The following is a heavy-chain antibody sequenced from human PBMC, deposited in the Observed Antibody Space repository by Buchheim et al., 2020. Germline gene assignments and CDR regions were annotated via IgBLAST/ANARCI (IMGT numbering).Heavy chain of an antibody. CDR3: ASLRNFSSGWHAYYYYGMDV. V-gene: IGHV4-39*01. J-gene: IGHJ6*02. D-gene: IGHD6-19*01. Sequence: QLQLQESGPGLVKPSETLSLTCTVSGGSISSSSYYWGWIRQPPGKGLEWIGSIYYSGSTYYNPSLKSRVTISVDTSKNPFSLKLSSVTAADTAVYYCASLRNFSSGWHAYYYYGMDVWGQGTT. CDR1: GGSISSSSYY. CDR2: IYYSGST.